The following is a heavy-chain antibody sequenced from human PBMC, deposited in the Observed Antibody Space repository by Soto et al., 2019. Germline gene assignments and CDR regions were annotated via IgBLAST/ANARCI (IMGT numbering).Heavy chain of an antibody. CDR2: ISWDGGST. V-gene: IGHV3-43*01. D-gene: IGHD3-22*01. CDR3: AIAHEYYYASSGSYYYYYGMDV. CDR1: GFTFDDYT. J-gene: IGHJ6*02. Sequence: GGSLRLSCAASGFTFDDYTMHWVRQAPGKGLEWVSRISWDGGSTYYADSVKGRLPISRDNSNNPLYLQMNSLRTEDTALYYCAIAHEYYYASSGSYYYYYGMDVCRQGTTVTVSS.